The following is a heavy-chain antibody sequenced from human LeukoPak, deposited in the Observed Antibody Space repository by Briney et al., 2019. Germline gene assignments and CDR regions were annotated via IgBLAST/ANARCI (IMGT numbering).Heavy chain of an antibody. CDR1: GGSISSYY. J-gene: IGHJ4*02. CDR3: ARSRFGESNLYHFDY. D-gene: IGHD3-10*01. V-gene: IGHV4-59*01. CDR2: IYSSGST. Sequence: SETLSLTCTVSGGSISSYYWSWIRQSPGKGLEWIGYIYSSGSTNYNPSLKSRVTISVDTSKNQFSLKLRFMTAADTAVYYCARSRFGESNLYHFDYWGQGTLVTVSS.